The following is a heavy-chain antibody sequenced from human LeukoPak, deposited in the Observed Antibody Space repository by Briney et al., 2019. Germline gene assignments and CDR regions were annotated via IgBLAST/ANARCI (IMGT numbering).Heavy chain of an antibody. CDR1: GFTFDDYG. V-gene: IGHV3-20*03. CDR2: INCNGGST. J-gene: IGHJ3*02. D-gene: IGHD2-15*01. Sequence: GGSLRLSYAASGFTFDDYGMSWVRQAPGKGLEGVSGINCNGGSTGYADSVKGRFTISRDNAKNSLYLQMNSLIAEDTALYYCERDTLGIYRVVGAFDIWGQGTMVTVSS. CDR3: ERDTLGIYRVVGAFDI.